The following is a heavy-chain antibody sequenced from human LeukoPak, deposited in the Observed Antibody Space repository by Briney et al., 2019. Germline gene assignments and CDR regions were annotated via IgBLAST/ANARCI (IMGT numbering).Heavy chain of an antibody. J-gene: IGHJ4*02. V-gene: IGHV1-69*06. CDR2: IIPIFGTA. Sequence: SVKVSCKASGGTFSSYAISWVRQAPGQGLEWMGGIIPIFGTANYAQKFQGRVTITADKSTSTAYMELSSLRSEDTAVYYCARTLYIAAAPGGFDYWGQGTLVTVSS. CDR3: ARTLYIAAAPGGFDY. D-gene: IGHD6-13*01. CDR1: GGTFSSYA.